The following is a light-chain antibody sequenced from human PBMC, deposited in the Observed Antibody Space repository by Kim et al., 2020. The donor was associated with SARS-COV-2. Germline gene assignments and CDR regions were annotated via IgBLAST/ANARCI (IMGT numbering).Light chain of an antibody. CDR3: HRYGTYAPYT. V-gene: IGKV3-20*01. CDR2: STS. J-gene: IGKJ2*01. Sequence: EIVLTQSPGTLSLSPGERATLSCRASQTVGTSFLGWYQQKPGQAPRLLDYSTSNRATGILVRFSGSGSEKDFTLTISSVEPEDFAVYYYHRYGTYAPYTFGQGTKLEI. CDR1: QTVGTSF.